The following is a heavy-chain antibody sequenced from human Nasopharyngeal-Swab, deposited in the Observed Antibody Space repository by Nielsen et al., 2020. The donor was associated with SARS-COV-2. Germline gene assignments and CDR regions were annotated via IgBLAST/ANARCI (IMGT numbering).Heavy chain of an antibody. CDR1: GGSFSGYY. Sequence: SETLSLTCAVYGGSFSGYYWSWIRQPPGKGLEWIGYIYYSGSTYYNPSLKSRVTMSVDTSKNQFPLKLSSVTAVDTAVYYCASITIFGVVIDYWGQGTLVTVSS. D-gene: IGHD3-3*01. J-gene: IGHJ4*02. V-gene: IGHV4-34*10. CDR2: IYYSGST. CDR3: ASITIFGVVIDY.